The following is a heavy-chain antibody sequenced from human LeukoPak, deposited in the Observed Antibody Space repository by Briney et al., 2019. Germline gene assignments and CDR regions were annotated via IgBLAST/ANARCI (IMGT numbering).Heavy chain of an antibody. J-gene: IGHJ4*02. D-gene: IGHD2-15*01. CDR3: AKAQSYSLNSYFDY. V-gene: IGHV3-9*03. CDR2: ISWNSGSI. CDR1: GFTFDDYA. Sequence: GRSLRLSCAASGFTFDDYAMHWVRQAPGKGLEWLSGISWNSGSIGYADSVKGRFTISRDNARNSLFLQMNSLRTEDMALYYCAKAQSYSLNSYFDYWGQGTLVTVSS.